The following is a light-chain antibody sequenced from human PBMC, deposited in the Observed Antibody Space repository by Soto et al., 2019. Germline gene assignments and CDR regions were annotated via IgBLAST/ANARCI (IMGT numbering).Light chain of an antibody. CDR2: GVS. CDR1: QSVTSN. J-gene: IGKJ5*01. Sequence: EVVMTQSPGAVSVSPGERATLSCRASQSVTSNVAWYQQKPGQAPRLLIYGVSTRATGVPARFSGSGSGTDFTLTITSLEPEDFAVYYCQQRGIWPPITFGQGTRLEIK. CDR3: QQRGIWPPIT. V-gene: IGKV3-15*01.